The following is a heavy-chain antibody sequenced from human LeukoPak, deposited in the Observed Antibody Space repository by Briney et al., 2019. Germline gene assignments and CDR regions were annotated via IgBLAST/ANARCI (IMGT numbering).Heavy chain of an antibody. CDR1: GFTVSSNY. Sequence: PGGSLRLSCAASGFTVSSNYMSWVRQAPGKGLEWVSVIYSGGSTYYADSAKGRFTISRDNSKNTLYLQMNSLRAEDTAVYYCARDSDGSGWFDPWGQGTLVTVSS. CDR2: IYSGGST. CDR3: ARDSDGSGWFDP. J-gene: IGHJ5*02. D-gene: IGHD1-14*01. V-gene: IGHV3-53*01.